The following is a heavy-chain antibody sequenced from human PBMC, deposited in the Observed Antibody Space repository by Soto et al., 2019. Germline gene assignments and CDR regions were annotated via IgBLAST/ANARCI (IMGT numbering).Heavy chain of an antibody. CDR3: AGGRWLRSSFDY. J-gene: IGHJ4*02. CDR1: GGSFSGYY. D-gene: IGHD5-12*01. Sequence: QVQLQQWGAGLLKPSETLSLTCAVYGGSFSGYYWSWIRQPPGKGLEWIGEINHSGSTNYNPSLKSRXXIXVXXSKTQFSLKLSSVTAADTAVYSCAGGRWLRSSFDYWGQGTLVTVSS. CDR2: INHSGST. V-gene: IGHV4-34*01.